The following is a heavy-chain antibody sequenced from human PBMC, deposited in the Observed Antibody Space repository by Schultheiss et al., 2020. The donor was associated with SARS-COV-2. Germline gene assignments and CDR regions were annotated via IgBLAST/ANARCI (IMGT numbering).Heavy chain of an antibody. V-gene: IGHV3-15*07. CDR2: IKSKTDGGTT. Sequence: GGSLRLSCAASGFTFSNAWMNWVRQAPGKGLEWVGRIKSKTDGGTTDYAAPVKGRFTISRDDSKNTLYLQMNSLKTEDTAVYYCARDRVVVAAIKDAFDIWGQGTMVTVSS. D-gene: IGHD2-15*01. CDR1: GFTFSNAW. J-gene: IGHJ3*02. CDR3: ARDRVVVAAIKDAFDI.